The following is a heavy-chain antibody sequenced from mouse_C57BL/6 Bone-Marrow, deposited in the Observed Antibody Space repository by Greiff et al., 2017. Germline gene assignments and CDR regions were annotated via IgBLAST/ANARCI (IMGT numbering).Heavy chain of an antibody. CDR2: IHPNSGST. V-gene: IGHV1-64*01. D-gene: IGHD1-1*01. CDR3: AREAVIATTVGGTY. J-gene: IGHJ2*01. Sequence: QVQLQQPGAELVKPGASVKLSCKASGYTFTSYWMHWVKQRPGQGLEWIGMIHPNSGSTNYNEKFKSKATLTVDKSSSTAYMQLSSLTSEDSAVYYCAREAVIATTVGGTYWGQGTTLTVSS. CDR1: GYTFTSYW.